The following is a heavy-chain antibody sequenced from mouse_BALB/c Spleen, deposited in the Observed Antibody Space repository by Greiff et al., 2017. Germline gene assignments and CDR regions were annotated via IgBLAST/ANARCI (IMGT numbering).Heavy chain of an antibody. V-gene: IGHV5-17*02. CDR1: GFTFSSFG. CDR3: ASTATGYYAMDY. D-gene: IGHD1-2*01. J-gene: IGHJ4*01. CDR2: ISSGSSTI. Sequence: EVMLVESGGGLVQPGGSRKLSCAASGFTFSSFGMHWVRQAPEKGLEWVAYISSGSSTIYYADTVKGRFTISRDNPKNTLFLQMTSLRSEDTAMYYCASTATGYYAMDYWGQGTSVTVSS.